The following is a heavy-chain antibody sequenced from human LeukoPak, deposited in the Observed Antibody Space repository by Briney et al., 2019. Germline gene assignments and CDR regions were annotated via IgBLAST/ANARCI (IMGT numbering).Heavy chain of an antibody. Sequence: ASVKVSCKASGYTFTSYGISWVRQAPGQGLEWMGWINPNNADTNYAQRFQGRITMTRDTSISTAYMELSSLRSDDTGVYYCARVGGGLTYYMDVWGKGTTVTVSS. D-gene: IGHD2-15*01. CDR1: GYTFTSYG. V-gene: IGHV1-2*02. J-gene: IGHJ6*03. CDR3: ARVGGGLTYYMDV. CDR2: INPNNADT.